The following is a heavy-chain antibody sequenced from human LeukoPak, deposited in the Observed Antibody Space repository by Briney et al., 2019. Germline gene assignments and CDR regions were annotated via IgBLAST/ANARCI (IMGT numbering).Heavy chain of an antibody. J-gene: IGHJ4*02. V-gene: IGHV3-23*01. CDR2: VSGSGVNT. Sequence: RAGGSLRLSCAASGFTFSSHAMSWVRQAPGKGLEWVSAVSGSGVNTYYADSVMGRFTISRDNSKNTVYLQMNSLRAEDTAVYYCAKDLRGYSRQADYWGQGTLVTVPS. CDR1: GFTFSSHA. D-gene: IGHD5-18*01. CDR3: AKDLRGYSRQADY.